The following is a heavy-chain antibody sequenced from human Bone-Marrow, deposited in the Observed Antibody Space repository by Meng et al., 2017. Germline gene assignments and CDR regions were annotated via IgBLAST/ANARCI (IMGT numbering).Heavy chain of an antibody. D-gene: IGHD4-23*01. CDR2: ISSSGSTI. CDR3: ARGGGNSLWYFAL. J-gene: IGHJ2*01. CDR1: GFTFSDYY. V-gene: IGHV3-11*01. Sequence: VQLVGPGGGVVNAGGSLRLSCAASGFTFSDYYMRWIRQAPGKGLAWVSYISSSGSTIYYADSVKGRFTISRDNAKNSLYLQMNNLRAEDTAFYYCARGGGNSLWYFALWGRGTLVTVSS.